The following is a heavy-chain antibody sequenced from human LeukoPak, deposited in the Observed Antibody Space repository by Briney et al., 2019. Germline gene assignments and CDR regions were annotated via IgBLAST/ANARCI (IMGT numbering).Heavy chain of an antibody. V-gene: IGHV3-23*01. CDR2: ISESGDVT. CDR3: ARGGGLDV. D-gene: IGHD3-16*01. CDR1: GFTFSNYP. J-gene: IGHJ6*02. Sequence: GGSLRLSCEASGFTFSNYPMSWVRQAPGRGLEWVSVISESGDVTHYADAMKGRFTISRDNAKNTLNLQMNSLRAGDTAIYYCARGGGLDVWGQGATVTVSS.